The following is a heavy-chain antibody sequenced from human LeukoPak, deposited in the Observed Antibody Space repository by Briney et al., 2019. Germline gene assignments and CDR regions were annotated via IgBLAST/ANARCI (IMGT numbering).Heavy chain of an antibody. CDR2: ISGSGGST. CDR1: GFSFGDYA. Sequence: GGSLRLSCTGSGFSFGDYAMSWVRQAPGKGLEWVSAISGSGGSTYYADSVKGRFTISRDNSKNTLYLQMNSLRAEDTAVYYCAKDLLAYCGGDCYSVFQHWGQGTLVTVSS. CDR3: AKDLLAYCGGDCYSVFQH. D-gene: IGHD2-21*02. J-gene: IGHJ1*01. V-gene: IGHV3-23*01.